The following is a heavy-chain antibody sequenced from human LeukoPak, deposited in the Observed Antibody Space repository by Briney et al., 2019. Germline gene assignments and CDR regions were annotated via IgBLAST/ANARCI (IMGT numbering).Heavy chain of an antibody. J-gene: IGHJ4*02. CDR3: AREEDNADEYLREDY. CDR1: GLPFSSYW. Sequence: GGSLRLSCAASGLPFSSYWMSWVRQAPGKGLEGVANIKPDGSEKNYVDSVKGRFTISRDNARNSLFLQMNSLRAEDTAVYYCAREEDNADEYLREDYWGQGTLVTVFS. D-gene: IGHD2/OR15-2a*01. V-gene: IGHV3-7*01. CDR2: IKPDGSEK.